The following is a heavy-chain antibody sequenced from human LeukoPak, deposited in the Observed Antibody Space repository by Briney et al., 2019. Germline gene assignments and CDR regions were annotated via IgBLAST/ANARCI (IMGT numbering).Heavy chain of an antibody. CDR2: ISSSGSTI. CDR3: ARGREQLVRTGYFDY. V-gene: IGHV3-11*01. Sequence: GGSLRLSCAASGFTFSDYYMSWIRQAPGKGLEWVSYISSSGSTIYYADSVKGRFTISRDNAKNSLYLQMNSLRAEDTAVYYYARGREQLVRTGYFDYWGQGTLVTVSS. J-gene: IGHJ4*02. CDR1: GFTFSDYY. D-gene: IGHD6-6*01.